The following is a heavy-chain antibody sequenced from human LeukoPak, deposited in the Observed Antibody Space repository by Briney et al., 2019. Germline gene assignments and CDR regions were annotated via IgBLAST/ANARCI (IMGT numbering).Heavy chain of an antibody. V-gene: IGHV4-38-2*02. D-gene: IGHD2-15*01. J-gene: IGHJ5*02. CDR3: ARVRVPGYCSGGSCPPNHWFDP. Sequence: PSETLSLTCTVSGFSISSGYYWGWIRQPPGKGLEWIGIFYHSGSTHYNPSLKSRVTISVDTSKNQFSLKLSSVTAADTAVYYCARVRVPGYCSGGSCPPNHWFDPWGQGTLVTVSS. CDR2: FYHSGST. CDR1: GFSISSGYY.